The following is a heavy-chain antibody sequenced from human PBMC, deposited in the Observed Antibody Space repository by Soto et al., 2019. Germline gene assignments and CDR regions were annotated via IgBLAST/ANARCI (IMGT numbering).Heavy chain of an antibody. CDR2: ISLYSDGT. Sequence: ASLNGSFKTSCYTFSNYFITLFLHSPVQPLEWPGWISLYSDGTNYAQNFQGRVSMTADTSTTTAYMELRSLRSDETAVYYCARVVKGDEAWFGHWGKGNIVTVSS. CDR1: CYTFSNYF. CDR3: ARVVKGDEAWFGH. J-gene: IGHJ5*02. D-gene: IGHD2-21*02. V-gene: IGHV1-18*01.